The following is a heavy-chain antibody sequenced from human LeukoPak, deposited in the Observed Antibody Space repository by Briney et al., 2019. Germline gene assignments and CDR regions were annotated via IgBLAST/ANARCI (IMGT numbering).Heavy chain of an antibody. CDR1: GGSISSGGHY. J-gene: IGHJ4*02. CDR3: AREFGGDSSFDY. D-gene: IGHD2-21*02. CDR2: IYYSGST. Sequence: SETLSLTCTVSGGSISSGGHYWSWIRQHPGKGLEWIGYIYYSGSTYYNPSLKSRVTISVDTSKNQFSLKLSSVTAADTAVYYCAREFGGDSSFDYWGQGTLVTVSS. V-gene: IGHV4-31*03.